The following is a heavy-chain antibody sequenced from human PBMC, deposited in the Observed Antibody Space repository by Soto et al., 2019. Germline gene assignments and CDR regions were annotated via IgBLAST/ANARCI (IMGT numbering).Heavy chain of an antibody. D-gene: IGHD6-6*01. CDR3: AGSVPYSSSSSHY. CDR2: IYTSGST. CDR1: GGSISHYY. Sequence: SETLSLTCTVSGGSISHYYWNWIRQPAGKGLEWIGRIYTSGSTNYNPSLKSRVTMSVDTSKNQFSLKVRSVTAADTAVYYCAGSVPYSSSSSHYWGQGTLVTVSS. J-gene: IGHJ4*02. V-gene: IGHV4-4*07.